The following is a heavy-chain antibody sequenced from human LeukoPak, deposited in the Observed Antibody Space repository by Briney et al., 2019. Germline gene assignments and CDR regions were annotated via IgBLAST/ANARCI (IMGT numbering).Heavy chain of an antibody. V-gene: IGHV3-21*06. CDR1: GFTFSNAW. D-gene: IGHD6-19*01. J-gene: IGHJ4*02. Sequence: GGSLRLSCAASGFTFSNAWMNWVRQAPGKGLEWVSSITSSSSDIFYADSVKGRFTISRDNAKNSLYLKMNSLRVEDTAVYYCAAALAIAVGGTTPGDYWGQGTLVTVSS. CDR2: ITSSSSDI. CDR3: AAALAIAVGGTTPGDY.